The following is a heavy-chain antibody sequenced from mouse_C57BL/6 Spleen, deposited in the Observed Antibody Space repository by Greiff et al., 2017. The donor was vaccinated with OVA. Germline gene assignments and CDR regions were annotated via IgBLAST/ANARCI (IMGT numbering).Heavy chain of an antibody. CDR2: INPNYGTT. CDR3: AKRYDYDGYFEV. J-gene: IGHJ1*03. V-gene: IGHV1-39*01. CDR1: GYSFTDYN. D-gene: IGHD2-4*01. Sequence: VQLQQSGPELVKPGASVKISCKASGYSFTDYNMNWVKQSNGKSLEWIGVINPNYGTTSYNQKFTGKATLTVDQSSSTAYMQRNSLTSEDSAVDDCAKRYDYDGYFEVWGTGTTVTVSS.